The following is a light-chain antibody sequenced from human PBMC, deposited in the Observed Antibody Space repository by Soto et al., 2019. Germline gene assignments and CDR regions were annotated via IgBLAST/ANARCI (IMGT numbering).Light chain of an antibody. CDR3: QQYTTYPLS. CDR2: AAS. CDR1: QGIKNY. J-gene: IGKJ2*01. V-gene: IGKV1-16*01. Sequence: DIQMTHSPPSLSASVGDRVTITCRASQGIKNYLAWVQQKPGEAPKSLIYAASSLQSGVPSRFSGSGSGTYFTLTISSLQPEDCATYYCQQYTTYPLSVGRGTKLEIK.